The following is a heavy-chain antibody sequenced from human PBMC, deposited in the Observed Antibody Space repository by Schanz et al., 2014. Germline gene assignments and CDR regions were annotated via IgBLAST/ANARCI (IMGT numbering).Heavy chain of an antibody. D-gene: IGHD6-13*01. CDR1: GFTFRDYY. Sequence: QVQMVESGGGVVQPGRSLRLSCAASGFTFRDYYMSWIRQAPGKGLEWVSDISSGSSYANYADSVKGRFSISRDNAKNSLYLQMNSLRAEDTAVYYCAREQIMAAAGLVDDWGHGTLVTVSS. V-gene: IGHV3-11*05. CDR3: AREQIMAAAGLVDD. CDR2: ISSGSSYA. J-gene: IGHJ4*01.